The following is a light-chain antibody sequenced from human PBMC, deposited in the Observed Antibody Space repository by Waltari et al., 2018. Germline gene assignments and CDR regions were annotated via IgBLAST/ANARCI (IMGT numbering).Light chain of an antibody. J-gene: IGLJ2*01. CDR3: CSYAGRYTSV. V-gene: IGLV2-11*01. CDR1: NSDVGAYNY. CDR2: DVD. Sequence: QSALTQPASVSGSPGQSLTLSCTGTNSDVGAYNYVSWYQQRPGTAPKLVLYDVDKRPSGVPDRFSGSKAGNTASLTISGLQADDEADYYCCSYAGRYTSVFGGGTKVTVL.